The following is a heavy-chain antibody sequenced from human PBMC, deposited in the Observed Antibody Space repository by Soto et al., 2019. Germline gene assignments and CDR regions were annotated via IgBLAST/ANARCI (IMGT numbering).Heavy chain of an antibody. V-gene: IGHV3-74*01. CDR3: AIVGQGCWYFDL. Sequence: EVQLVASGGGLVQPGGSLRLSCAASGFTFSSYWMNWVRQAPGKGLVWVSRINTDGSTTSYADSVKGRFTISRDNAKNTVYLQMNSLTAEDTAVYYCAIVGQGCWYFDLWGRATLVTVSS. J-gene: IGHJ2*01. CDR2: INTDGSTT. CDR1: GFTFSSYW. D-gene: IGHD6-19*01.